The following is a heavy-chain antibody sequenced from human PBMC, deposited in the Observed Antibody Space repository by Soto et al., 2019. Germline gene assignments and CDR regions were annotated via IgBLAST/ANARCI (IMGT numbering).Heavy chain of an antibody. D-gene: IGHD1-7*01. Sequence: QITLKESGPPLVNPTQTLTLTCTFSGFSLSTSGVGVGWIRQPPGKALEWLALIYWDDDKRYSPSLKSRLTITKDTSKNQVVLTMTNMDPVDTATYYCARLELRAGTTVHYYYGMDVWGQGTTVTVSS. CDR2: IYWDDDK. V-gene: IGHV2-5*02. CDR3: ARLELRAGTTVHYYYGMDV. J-gene: IGHJ6*02. CDR1: GFSLSTSGVG.